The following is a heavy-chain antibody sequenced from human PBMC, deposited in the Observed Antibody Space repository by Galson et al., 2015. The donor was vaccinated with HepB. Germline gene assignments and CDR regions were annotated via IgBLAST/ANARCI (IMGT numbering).Heavy chain of an antibody. V-gene: IGHV3-30-3*01. CDR2: ISYDGSNK. CDR1: GFTFSSYA. Sequence: SLRLSCAASGFTFSSYAMHWVRQAPGKGLEWVAVISYDGSNKYYADSVKGRFTISRDNSKNTLYLQMNSLRAEDTAVYYCARRGLGYYYYGMDVWGQGTTVTVSS. D-gene: IGHD3-16*01. CDR3: ARRGLGYYYYGMDV. J-gene: IGHJ6*02.